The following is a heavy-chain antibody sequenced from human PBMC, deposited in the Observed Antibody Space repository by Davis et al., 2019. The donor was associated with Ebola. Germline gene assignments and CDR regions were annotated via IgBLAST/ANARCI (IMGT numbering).Heavy chain of an antibody. CDR3: TKDTSNIWFDI. D-gene: IGHD1-26*01. J-gene: IGHJ3*02. CDR2: LGTSADA. CDR1: GFIFSSYV. V-gene: IGHV3-23*01. Sequence: GGSLRLSCAASGFIFSSYVMSWVRQAPGKGLEWVSTLGTSADAYHADSVKGRFTISRDNSKNTLYLQMNGLRVEDTAIYYCTKDTSNIWFDIWGQGTVVTVSS.